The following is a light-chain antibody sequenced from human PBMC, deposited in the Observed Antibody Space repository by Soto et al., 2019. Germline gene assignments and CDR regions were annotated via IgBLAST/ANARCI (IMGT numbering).Light chain of an antibody. Sequence: DIVLTQSPGTLSLSPGERASLSCRASQSVRNNYLARYQPKPGQPPRLLIFGSFNRATGIPDRFSGSGSGTDFTLTISRLEPEDFAVYFCQQYGGSPPYTFGQGTK. CDR2: GSF. V-gene: IGKV3-20*01. J-gene: IGKJ2*01. CDR3: QQYGGSPPYT. CDR1: QSVRNNY.